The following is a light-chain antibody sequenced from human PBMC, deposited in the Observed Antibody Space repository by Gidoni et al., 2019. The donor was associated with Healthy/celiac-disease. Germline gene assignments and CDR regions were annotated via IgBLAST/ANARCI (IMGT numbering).Light chain of an antibody. CDR3: QQYNTPAT. CDR2: KAS. V-gene: IGKV1-5*03. CDR1: QSISSW. J-gene: IGKJ1*01. Sequence: DIQMTQSPSTLSASVGDRVTITCRASQSISSWLAWYQQKPGKAPKLLIYKASSLESGVPSRFSGSGSGTEFTLTISRLQPADFATYYCQQYNTPATFGQGTKVEIK.